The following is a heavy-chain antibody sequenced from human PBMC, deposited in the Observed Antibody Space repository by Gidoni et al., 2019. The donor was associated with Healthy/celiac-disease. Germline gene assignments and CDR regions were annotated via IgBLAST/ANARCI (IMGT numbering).Heavy chain of an antibody. Sequence: EVQLVESGGGLVKPGGSLRLSCAASGFTFSSYSMNWVRQAPGKGLEWVSSISSSSSYIYYADSLKGRFTISRDNAKNSLYLQMNSLRAEDTAVYYCARTAGYFDWLPYPPGYYYYGMDVWGQGTTVTVSS. J-gene: IGHJ6*02. CDR3: ARTAGYFDWLPYPPGYYYYGMDV. V-gene: IGHV3-21*01. CDR1: GFTFSSYS. CDR2: ISSSSSYI. D-gene: IGHD3-9*01.